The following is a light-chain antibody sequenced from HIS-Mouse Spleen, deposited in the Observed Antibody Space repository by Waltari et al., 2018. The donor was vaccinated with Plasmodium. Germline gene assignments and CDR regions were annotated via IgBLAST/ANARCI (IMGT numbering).Light chain of an antibody. J-gene: IGLJ1*01. Sequence: QSALTQPASVSGSPGQSITISCTGTSSDVGSYNLVSWYQQHPGKAPKLMIYEGSKRPSGVSNRFSGSKSGNTASLKISGLQAEDEADYYGCSYAGSSTYVFGTGTKVTVL. CDR3: CSYAGSSTYV. CDR1: SSDVGSYNL. CDR2: EGS. V-gene: IGLV2-23*01.